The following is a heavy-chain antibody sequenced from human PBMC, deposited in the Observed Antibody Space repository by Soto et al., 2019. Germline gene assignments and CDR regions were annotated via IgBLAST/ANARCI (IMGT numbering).Heavy chain of an antibody. J-gene: IGHJ4*02. CDR1: GGSIRNYY. CDR2: IYTIGNS. CDR3: ARLWFGKPPGYLDF. V-gene: IGHV4-4*07. D-gene: IGHD3-10*01. Sequence: QVQLQESGPGLVKPSETLSLTCSVSGGSIRNYYWNWIRQPAGKGLEWVGRIYTIGNSDSNPTLKTRVTMSADTSKNQLSLRLSSVTAADSAVYSCARLWFGKPPGYLDFWGQGIRVTISS.